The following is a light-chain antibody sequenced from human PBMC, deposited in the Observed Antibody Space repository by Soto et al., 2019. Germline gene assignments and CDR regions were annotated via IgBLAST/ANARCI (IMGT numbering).Light chain of an antibody. CDR1: PTISSL. CDR3: QQSYSTPMA. J-gene: IGKJ5*01. Sequence: IRMSQSPSTVSVSXGDRVTINGRTGPTISSLLAGYQQTPGXASKLXIYKASSLESGVTSRFSGSGYGKDFNLTISSLQPEDLATYDCQQSYSTPMAFGQGTR. CDR2: KAS. V-gene: IGKV1-5*03.